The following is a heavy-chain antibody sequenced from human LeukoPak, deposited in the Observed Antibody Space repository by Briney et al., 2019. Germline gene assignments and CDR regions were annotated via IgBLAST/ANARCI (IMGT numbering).Heavy chain of an antibody. D-gene: IGHD3-3*01. Sequence: SETLSLTCSISGSSISSYYWSWIRQPPGKGQEWIGYIYYSGSTNYNPSLKSRVTISVDTSKNQFSLRLTSVTAADTAVYYCARGGSYYDFWSGYYDYYYYMDVWGKGTTLTVSS. CDR2: IYYSGST. CDR3: ARGGSYYDFWSGYYDYYYYMDV. CDR1: GSSISSYY. J-gene: IGHJ6*03. V-gene: IGHV4-59*01.